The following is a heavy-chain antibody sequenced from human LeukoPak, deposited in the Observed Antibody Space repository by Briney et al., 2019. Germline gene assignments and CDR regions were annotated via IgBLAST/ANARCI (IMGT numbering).Heavy chain of an antibody. J-gene: IGHJ3*01. CDR1: GFTVSSNY. Sequence: PGGSLRLSCAASGFTVSSNYMSWVRQAPGEGLEWVSVIYSGGSKYYADSAKGRFTIYRDNSKNTLYLQMNSLRAEDTAVYYCARDRYYYDSSGAFDVWGQGTMVTVSS. D-gene: IGHD3-22*01. CDR2: IYSGGSK. V-gene: IGHV3-53*01. CDR3: ARDRYYYDSSGAFDV.